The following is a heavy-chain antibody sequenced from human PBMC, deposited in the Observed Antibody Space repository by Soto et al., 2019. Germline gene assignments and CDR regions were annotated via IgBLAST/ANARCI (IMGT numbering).Heavy chain of an antibody. CDR3: ARDRWHANCQPGAFDI. V-gene: IGHV3-48*03. D-gene: IGHD7-27*01. CDR2: IDATGTII. J-gene: IGHJ3*02. Sequence: PGGSLRLSCAASGFSFSNYEMDWVRQAPGKGLKWVSYIDATGTIIYYADSVKGRFTISRDNSKNSLFLQMNSLRAEDTAVYYCARDRWHANCQPGAFDIWARGTMVTVSS. CDR1: GFSFSNYE.